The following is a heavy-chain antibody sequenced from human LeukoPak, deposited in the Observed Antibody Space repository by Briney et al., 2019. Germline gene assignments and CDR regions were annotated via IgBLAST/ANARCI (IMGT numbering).Heavy chain of an antibody. D-gene: IGHD3-22*01. Sequence: EGSLRLSCAASGFTFSDYYMSWIRQAPGKGLEWVSYISRSGSDIFYADSVKGRFTISRDNAKNSLYLQMNSLRAEDTAVYYCARDYYDTSGSFDYWGQGTLVTVSS. CDR1: GFTFSDYY. V-gene: IGHV3-11*01. CDR3: ARDYYDTSGSFDY. CDR2: ISRSGSDI. J-gene: IGHJ4*02.